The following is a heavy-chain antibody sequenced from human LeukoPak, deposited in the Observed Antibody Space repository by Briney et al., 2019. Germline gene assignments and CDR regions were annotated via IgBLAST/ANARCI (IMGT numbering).Heavy chain of an antibody. D-gene: IGHD6-19*01. CDR2: ISYDGSNK. J-gene: IGHJ4*02. V-gene: IGHV3-30*18. Sequence: GGSLRLSCAASGFTFSSYGMHWVRQAPGKGLEWVAVISYDGSNKYYADSVKGRFTISRDNSKNTLYLQMNSLRAEDTAVYYCAKDGSGWYGDYWGQGTLVTVSS. CDR1: GFTFSSYG. CDR3: AKDGSGWYGDY.